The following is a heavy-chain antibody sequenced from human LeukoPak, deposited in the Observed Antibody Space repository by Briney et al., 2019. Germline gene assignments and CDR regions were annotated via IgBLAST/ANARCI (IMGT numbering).Heavy chain of an antibody. CDR1: GFTFSSYW. Sequence: GGSLRLSCAASGFTFSSYWMHWVRQAPGKGLVWVSRINSDGSSTSYADSVKGRFTISRDNAKNTLYLQMNSLRAEDTAVYYCARDQRAVAGRHYYYYMDVWGKGTTVIVSS. D-gene: IGHD6-19*01. CDR3: ARDQRAVAGRHYYYYMDV. CDR2: INSDGSST. J-gene: IGHJ6*03. V-gene: IGHV3-74*01.